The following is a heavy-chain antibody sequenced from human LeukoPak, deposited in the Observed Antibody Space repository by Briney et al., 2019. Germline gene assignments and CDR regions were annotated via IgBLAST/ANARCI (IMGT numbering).Heavy chain of an antibody. J-gene: IGHJ4*02. D-gene: IGHD5-18*01. CDR3: ARASYGRNSDY. CDR1: GGSISSYY. CDR2: IYYSGST. Sequence: PSETLSLTCTVSGGSISSYYWSWIRQPPGKGLEWIGYIYYSGSTNYNPSLKSRVTISVDTSKNQFSLKLSFVTAADTAVYYCARASYGRNSDYWGQGTLVTVSS. V-gene: IGHV4-59*08.